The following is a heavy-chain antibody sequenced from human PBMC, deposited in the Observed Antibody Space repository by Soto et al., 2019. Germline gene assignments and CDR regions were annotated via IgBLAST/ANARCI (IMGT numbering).Heavy chain of an antibody. J-gene: IGHJ4*02. CDR3: AIKGPETYDSSGYYYFDY. D-gene: IGHD3-22*01. CDR2: FDPEDGET. V-gene: IGHV1-24*01. CDR1: GYTLTELS. Sequence: ASVKVSCKVSGYTLTELSMHWVRQAPGKGLEWMGGFDPEDGETIYAQKFQGRVTMTEDTSTDTAYMELSSLRSEDTAVYYCAIKGPETYDSSGYYYFDYWGQGTLVTVSS.